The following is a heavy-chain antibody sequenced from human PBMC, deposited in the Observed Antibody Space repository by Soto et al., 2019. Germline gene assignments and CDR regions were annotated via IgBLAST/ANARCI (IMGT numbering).Heavy chain of an antibody. Sequence: SETLSLTCTVSGGSISSSSYYWGWIRQPPGKGLEWIGSIYYSGSTYYNPSLKSRVTISVDTSKNQFSLKLSSVTAADTAVYYCARRKGWRIAAAGSIYYYYGMDVWGQGTTVTVSS. V-gene: IGHV4-39*01. D-gene: IGHD6-13*01. CDR2: IYYSGST. J-gene: IGHJ6*02. CDR1: GGSISSSSYY. CDR3: ARRKGWRIAAAGSIYYYYGMDV.